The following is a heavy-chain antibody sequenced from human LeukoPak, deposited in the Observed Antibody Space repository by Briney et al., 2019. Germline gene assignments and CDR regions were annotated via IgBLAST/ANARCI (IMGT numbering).Heavy chain of an antibody. J-gene: IGHJ4*02. V-gene: IGHV3-23*01. CDR3: AKQSAGSAAWYSLHYDL. CDR1: GFTLSSYA. Sequence: GGSLRLSCAASGFTLSSYAMTWVHQAPGRGLEWVSSVDGGGGGTYYADSVKGRFTISRDNSKDTLYLQMNGLRAEDTAVYFCAKQSAGSAAWYSLHYDLWGQGTLVTVSS. CDR2: VDGGGGGT. D-gene: IGHD3-22*01.